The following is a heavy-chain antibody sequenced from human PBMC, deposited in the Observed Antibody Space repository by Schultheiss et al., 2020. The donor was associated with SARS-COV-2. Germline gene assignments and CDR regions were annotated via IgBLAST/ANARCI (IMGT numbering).Heavy chain of an antibody. CDR2: ISGSGGST. Sequence: GESLKISCAASGFTFSSYAMSWVRQAPGKGLEWVSAISGSGGSTYYADSVKGRFTISRDNAKNTLYLQMNSLRAEDTAVYYCAKAVTYDFWSGPVDCWGQGTLVTVSS. D-gene: IGHD3-3*01. J-gene: IGHJ4*02. V-gene: IGHV3-23*01. CDR3: AKAVTYDFWSGPVDC. CDR1: GFTFSSYA.